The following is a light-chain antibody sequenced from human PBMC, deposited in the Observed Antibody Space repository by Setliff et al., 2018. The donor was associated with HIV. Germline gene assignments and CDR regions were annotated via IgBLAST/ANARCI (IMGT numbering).Light chain of an antibody. V-gene: IGLV2-23*02. CDR3: CSYAGGSTYV. J-gene: IGLJ1*01. Sequence: QSVLTQPASVSGSPGQSITISCTGTSSDVGRYNLVSWYQQHPGKAPKLMSYDVSKRPSGVSNRFSGSKSGNTASLTISGLQAEDESDYFCCSYAGGSTYVFGTGTKVTVL. CDR1: SSDVGRYNL. CDR2: DVS.